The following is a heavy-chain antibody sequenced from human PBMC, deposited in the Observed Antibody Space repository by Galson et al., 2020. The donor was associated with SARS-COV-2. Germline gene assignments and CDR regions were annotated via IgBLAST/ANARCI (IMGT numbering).Heavy chain of an antibody. V-gene: IGHV4-59*01. J-gene: IGHJ5*02. D-gene: IGHD3-22*01. Sequence: ASETLSLTCTVSGGSISSYYWSWIRQPPGKGLEWIGYIYYSGSTNYNPSLKSRVTISVDTSKNQFSLKLSSVTAADTAVYYCARQAHYYDSSGYSGWFDPWGQGTLVTVSS. CDR1: GGSISSYY. CDR3: ARQAHYYDSSGYSGWFDP. CDR2: IYYSGST.